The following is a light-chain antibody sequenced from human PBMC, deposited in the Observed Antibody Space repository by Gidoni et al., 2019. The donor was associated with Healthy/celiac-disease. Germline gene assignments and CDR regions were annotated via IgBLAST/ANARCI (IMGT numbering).Light chain of an antibody. J-gene: IGKJ1*01. Sequence: IVLTQSPGTLSLSPGERATLSCRASQSVSSSYLAWYQQKPGQAPRLLIDGASSRATGIPDRFSGSGSGTDFTLTISRLEPEDFAVYYCQQYGSSPPTFGQGTKVEI. CDR2: GAS. CDR1: QSVSSSY. V-gene: IGKV3-20*01. CDR3: QQYGSSPPT.